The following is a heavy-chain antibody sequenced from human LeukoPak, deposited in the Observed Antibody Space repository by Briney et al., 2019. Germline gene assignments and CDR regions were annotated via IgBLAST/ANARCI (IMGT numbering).Heavy chain of an antibody. CDR3: ARDAPGQSYFDY. D-gene: IGHD2-2*01. Sequence: SQTLSLTCAISGDSVSGDRAVWNWIRQSPSRGPEWLGRTYYRSKWYNDYAVSVKGRITVNPDTSKNQFSLQLNSVTPEDTAVYYCARDAPGQSYFDYWGQGTLVTVSS. V-gene: IGHV6-1*01. J-gene: IGHJ4*02. CDR2: TYYRSKWYN. CDR1: GDSVSGDRAV.